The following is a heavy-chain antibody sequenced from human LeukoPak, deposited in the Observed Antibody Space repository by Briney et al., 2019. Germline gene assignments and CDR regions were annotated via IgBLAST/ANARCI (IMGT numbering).Heavy chain of an antibody. Sequence: GSSVKVSCKASGGTFSSYAISWVRQAPGQGLEWMGGIIPIFGTANYAQKFQGRVTITADESTSTAYMELSSLRSEDTAVYYCARETYYYDSSGYIHDAFDIWGQGTMVTVSS. CDR3: ARETYYYDSSGYIHDAFDI. CDR1: GGTFSSYA. V-gene: IGHV1-69*01. J-gene: IGHJ3*02. D-gene: IGHD3-22*01. CDR2: IIPIFGTA.